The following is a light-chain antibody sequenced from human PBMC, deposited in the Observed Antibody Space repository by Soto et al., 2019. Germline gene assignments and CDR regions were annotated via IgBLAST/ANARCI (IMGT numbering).Light chain of an antibody. CDR1: QSVSSY. CDR3: QQYGSSGT. Sequence: IVLTQSPGTLSLSPWERATLSCRASQSVSSYLAWYQQKPGQAPRLLIYDASNRATAIPDRFSGSGSGTDFTLTITRLDPEDFAVYYCQQYGSSGTFGQGTKVDIK. CDR2: DAS. V-gene: IGKV3-20*01. J-gene: IGKJ1*01.